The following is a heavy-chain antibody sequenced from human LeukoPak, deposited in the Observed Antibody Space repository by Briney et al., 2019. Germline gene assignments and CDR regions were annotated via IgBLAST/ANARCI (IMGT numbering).Heavy chain of an antibody. CDR1: GGTFSSYA. Sequence: SVKVSCTASGGTFSSYAISWVRQAPGQGLEWMGGIIPIFGTANYAQKFEGRVTITADESTSTAYMELSSLTSEDTAVYYCARDAHCSGGSCYSYYFDYWGQGTLVTVSS. CDR2: IIPIFGTA. J-gene: IGHJ4*02. CDR3: ARDAHCSGGSCYSYYFDY. V-gene: IGHV1-69*13. D-gene: IGHD2-15*01.